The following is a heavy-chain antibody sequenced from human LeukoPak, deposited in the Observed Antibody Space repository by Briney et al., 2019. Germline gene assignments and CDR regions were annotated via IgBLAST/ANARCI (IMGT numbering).Heavy chain of an antibody. Sequence: ASVKVSCKASGYTFTGYYMHWVRQAPGQGLEWMGWINPNSGGTNYAQKFQGRVTMTRDTSISTAYMELSRLRSDDTAVYYCARKGGYCSGGGCYGQWGDYYGMDVWGQGTTVTVSS. D-gene: IGHD2-15*01. CDR2: INPNSGGT. V-gene: IGHV1-2*02. CDR3: ARKGGYCSGGGCYGQWGDYYGMDV. CDR1: GYTFTGYY. J-gene: IGHJ6*02.